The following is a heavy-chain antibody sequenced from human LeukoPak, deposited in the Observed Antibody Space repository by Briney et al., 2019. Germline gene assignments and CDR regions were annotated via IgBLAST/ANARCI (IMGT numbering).Heavy chain of an antibody. CDR2: ISYDGSNK. V-gene: IGHV3-30*18. CDR1: GFTFSSYC. D-gene: IGHD4-17*01. J-gene: IGHJ4*02. CDR3: AKDARDYGDYVFDY. Sequence: GRSLRLSFAASGFTFSSYCLHWGRPAPGQGPGWGAVISYDGSNKYYADPVKGRFTISRDNSKNTLYLQMNSLRAEDTAVYYCAKDARDYGDYVFDYWGQGTLVTVSS.